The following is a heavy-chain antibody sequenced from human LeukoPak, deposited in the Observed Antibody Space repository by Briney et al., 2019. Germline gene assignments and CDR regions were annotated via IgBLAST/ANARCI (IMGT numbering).Heavy chain of an antibody. V-gene: IGHV4-4*07. Sequence: NPSETLSLTCTVSGGSISSYYWSWIRQPAGKGLEWIGRIYTSGSTNYNPSLKSRVTMSVDTSKNQFSLKLSSVTAADTAVYYCARETYYDILTGYYHWFDPWGQGTLVTVSS. CDR1: GGSISSYY. J-gene: IGHJ5*02. D-gene: IGHD3-9*01. CDR2: IYTSGST. CDR3: ARETYYDILTGYYHWFDP.